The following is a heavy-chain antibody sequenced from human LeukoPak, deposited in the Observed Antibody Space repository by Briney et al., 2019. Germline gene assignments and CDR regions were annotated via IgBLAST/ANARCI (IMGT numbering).Heavy chain of an antibody. CDR2: INSDGSST. Sequence: GGSLRLSCAASGFTFSSYWMHWVRQAPGKGLVWVSRINSDGSSTYYADSVKGRFTISRDNSKKTLYLQMNGLRAEDTAVYYCAKVPADPSEPLPPHAFDIWGQGTMVTVSS. V-gene: IGHV3-74*01. J-gene: IGHJ3*02. CDR1: GFTFSSYW. D-gene: IGHD2-2*01. CDR3: AKVPADPSEPLPPHAFDI.